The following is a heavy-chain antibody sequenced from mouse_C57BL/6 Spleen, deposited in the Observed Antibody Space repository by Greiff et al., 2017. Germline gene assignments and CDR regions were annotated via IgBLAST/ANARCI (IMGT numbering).Heavy chain of an antibody. CDR1: GFSLTSYG. J-gene: IGHJ4*01. CDR3: ASGKGAMDY. V-gene: IGHV2-6*01. Sequence: VHLVESGPGLVAPSQRLSITCTVSGFSLTSYGVDWVRQSPGKGLEWLGVIWGVGSTNYNSALKSRLSISKDNSKSQVFLKMNSLQTDDTAMYYCASGKGAMDYWGQGTSVTVSS. CDR2: IWGVGST.